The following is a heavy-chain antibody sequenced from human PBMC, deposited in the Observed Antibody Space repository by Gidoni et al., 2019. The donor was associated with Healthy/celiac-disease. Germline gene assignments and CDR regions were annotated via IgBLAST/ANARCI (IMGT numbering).Heavy chain of an antibody. CDR1: GGSISSSSYY. V-gene: IGHV4-39*01. CDR2: IYYSGST. J-gene: IGHJ4*02. D-gene: IGHD3-3*01. Sequence: QLQLQESGPGLVKPSETLSLTCTVSGGSISSSSYYWGWIRQPPGKGLEWIGSIYYSGSTYYNPSLKSRVTISVDTSKNQFSLKLSSVTAADTAVYYCARTVYDFWSGYYPYYFDYWGQGTLVTVSS. CDR3: ARTVYDFWSGYYPYYFDY.